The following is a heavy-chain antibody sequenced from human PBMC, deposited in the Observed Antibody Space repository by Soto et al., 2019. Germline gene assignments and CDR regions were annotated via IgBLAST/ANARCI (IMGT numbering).Heavy chain of an antibody. D-gene: IGHD2-2*01. CDR3: ASFVVVPAAINWFDP. CDR2: ISSSSSYI. J-gene: IGHJ5*02. V-gene: IGHV3-21*01. CDR1: GFTFSSYS. Sequence: EVQLVESGGGLVKPGGSLRLSCAASGFTFSSYSMNWVRQAPGKGLEWVSSISSSSSYIYYADSVKGRFTISRDNAKNSLYLQMNTLRAEDTAVYYCASFVVVPAAINWFDPWGQGTLVTVSP.